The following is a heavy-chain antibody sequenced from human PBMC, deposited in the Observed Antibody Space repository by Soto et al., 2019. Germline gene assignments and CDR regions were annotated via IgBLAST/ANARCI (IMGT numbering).Heavy chain of an antibody. D-gene: IGHD6-13*01. CDR2: IDTSGNT. CDR3: ARYSSNWFQTEGMDV. J-gene: IGHJ6*02. V-gene: IGHV4-4*07. Sequence: SETLSLTCTVSGGSISTYYWSWIRQPAGKGLGWIGRIDTSGNTNYNPSLKSRVTMSVDTSKKQFSLKLTSVTAADTAVYYCARYSSNWFQTEGMDVWGQGTTVTVSS. CDR1: GGSISTYY.